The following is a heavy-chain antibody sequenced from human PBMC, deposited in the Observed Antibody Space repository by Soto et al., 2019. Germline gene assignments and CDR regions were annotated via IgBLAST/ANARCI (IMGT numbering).Heavy chain of an antibody. Sequence: PGGSLRLSCTAFGFTSSRYWMTWVRQAPGKGVEWVANIKQDGSEKYYVDSVKGRCTISRDDAKNSLFLQMNRLRAEDTAVYYCARHSPRAYKILTAYFYYGMEVWGQGTTVTVSS. CDR2: IKQDGSEK. D-gene: IGHD3-9*01. CDR3: ARHSPRAYKILTAYFYYGMEV. J-gene: IGHJ6*02. V-gene: IGHV3-7*03. CDR1: GFTSSRYW.